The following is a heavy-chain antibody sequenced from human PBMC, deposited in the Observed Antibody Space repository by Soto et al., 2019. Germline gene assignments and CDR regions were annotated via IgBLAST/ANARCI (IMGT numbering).Heavy chain of an antibody. J-gene: IGHJ6*02. D-gene: IGHD6-13*01. CDR3: AKERAAAGLAIYYYGVDV. Sequence: QVQLVESGGGVVQPGRSLRLSCAASGFTFSRFAMHWVRQAPGKRLEWVAVIWADGNYNYYADSVKGRFTVSRDNSNNTLHLQMNSLRAEDTAVYYCAKERAAAGLAIYYYGVDVWGQANAVTVSS. CDR2: IWADGNYN. V-gene: IGHV3-30*18. CDR1: GFTFSRFA.